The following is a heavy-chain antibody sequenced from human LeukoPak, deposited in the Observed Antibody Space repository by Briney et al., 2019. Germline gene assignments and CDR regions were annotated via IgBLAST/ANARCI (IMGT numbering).Heavy chain of an antibody. CDR2: ISAYNGNT. D-gene: IGHD2-21*02. V-gene: IGHV1-18*01. Sequence: ASENVSCKASGYTFTSYGISWVRQAPGHRLEGMGWISAYNGNTNYAQKLQRRVTMTTDTSTSTASMELGSVISDDTGVYYCARWARESDSDGWFVPWGQGALVTVSS. CDR3: ARWARESDSDGWFVP. J-gene: IGHJ5*02. CDR1: GYTFTSYG.